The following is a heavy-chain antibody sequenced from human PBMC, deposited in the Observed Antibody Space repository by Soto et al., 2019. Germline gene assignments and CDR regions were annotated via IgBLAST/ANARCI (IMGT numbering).Heavy chain of an antibody. CDR3: ERLQRY. CDR1: GLTFSSKW. D-gene: IGHD1-1*01. V-gene: IGHV3-23*01. CDR2: ISGSGGST. Sequence: GALRLSCAVSGLTFSSKWMHWVRQAPGKGLEWVSAISGSGGSTYYADSVKGRFTISRDNSKNTLYLQMNSLRAEDTAVYYCERLQRYWGQGTLVTVSS. J-gene: IGHJ4*02.